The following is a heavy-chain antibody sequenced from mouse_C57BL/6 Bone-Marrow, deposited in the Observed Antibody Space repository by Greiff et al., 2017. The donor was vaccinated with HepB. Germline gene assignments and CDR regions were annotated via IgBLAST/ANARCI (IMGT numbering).Heavy chain of an antibody. CDR1: GFTFSSYT. J-gene: IGHJ3*01. Sequence: EVQVVESGGGLVKLGGSLKLSCAASGFTFSSYTMSWVRQTPEKRLEWVATISGGGGNTYYPDSVKGRFTISRDNAKNTLYLQMSSLRSEDTALYYCARREGWSLQAWFAYWGQGTLVTVSA. CDR2: ISGGGGNT. V-gene: IGHV5-9*01. D-gene: IGHD2-3*01. CDR3: ARREGWSLQAWFAY.